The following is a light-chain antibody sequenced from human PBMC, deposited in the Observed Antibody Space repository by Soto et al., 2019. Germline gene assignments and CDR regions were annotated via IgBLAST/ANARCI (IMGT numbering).Light chain of an antibody. J-gene: IGLJ3*02. V-gene: IGLV1-44*01. CDR1: NSIIGSNT. CDR2: SSD. Sequence: QSVLIQPPSASGTPGQRVTISCSGRNSIIGSNTVSWYHQVPGTAPKVVIYSSDQRPSGVPDRLSASKSGTSASLAISGLQSADEGDYYCVAWDDRLNGWVFGGGTKLTVL. CDR3: VAWDDRLNGWV.